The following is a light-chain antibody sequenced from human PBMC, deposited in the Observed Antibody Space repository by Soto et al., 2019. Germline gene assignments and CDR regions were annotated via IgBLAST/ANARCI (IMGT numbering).Light chain of an antibody. CDR2: GAS. J-gene: IGKJ4*01. CDR3: QQYGSSPPLT. CDR1: QRVSSSS. Sequence: FVLTQSAGTLSLCPGERATLSCRATQRVSSSSLAWYQQKPGQAPRILIYGASTRATGIPDRFSGSGSGTDFTLTISRLEPEDFAVYYCQQYGSSPPLTFGGGTKVEIK. V-gene: IGKV3-20*01.